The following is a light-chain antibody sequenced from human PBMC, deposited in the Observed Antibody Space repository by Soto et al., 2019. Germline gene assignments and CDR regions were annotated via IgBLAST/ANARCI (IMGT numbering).Light chain of an antibody. J-gene: IGKJ1*01. CDR3: LQYNGYYRK. CDR2: DAS. CDR1: QTISGW. V-gene: IGKV1-5*01. Sequence: DIQMTQSPSTLSASVGDTVTITCRASQTISGWLAWYQQRPGKAPNLLIFDASTLESGVPSRFSGSGYGTTFTLTISSLQSDDFATYYCLQYNGYYRKCGKGTKVDIK.